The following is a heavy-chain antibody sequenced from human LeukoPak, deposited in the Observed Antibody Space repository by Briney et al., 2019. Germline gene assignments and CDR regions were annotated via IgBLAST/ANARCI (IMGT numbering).Heavy chain of an antibody. D-gene: IGHD3-10*01. CDR1: EFTFSNYE. J-gene: IGHJ4*02. CDR2: ISSGGSTI. CDR3: ARDPNYGSGSYADY. V-gene: IGHV3-48*03. Sequence: GGSLRLSCVASEFTFSNYEMNWVRQAPGKGLEWVSYISSGGSTIYYADSVKDRFTISRDNAKNSLYLQMNSLRAEDTAVYYCARDPNYGSGSYADYWGQGTLVTVSS.